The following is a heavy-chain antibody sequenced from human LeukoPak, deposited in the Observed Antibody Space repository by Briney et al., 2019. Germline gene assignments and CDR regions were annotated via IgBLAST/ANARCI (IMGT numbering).Heavy chain of an antibody. CDR3: AKDSEDDGSGSLDY. CDR2: ISYDGSNK. J-gene: IGHJ4*02. CDR1: GFTFSSYA. V-gene: IGHV3-30*04. D-gene: IGHD3-10*01. Sequence: PGGSLRLSCAASGFTFSSYAMHWVRQAPGKGLEWVAVISYDGSNKYYADSVKGRFTISRDNSKNTLYLQMNSLRAEDTAVYYCAKDSEDDGSGSLDYWGQGTLVTVSS.